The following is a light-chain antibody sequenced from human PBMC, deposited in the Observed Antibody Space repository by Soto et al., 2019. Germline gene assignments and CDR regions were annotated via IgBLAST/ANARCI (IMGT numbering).Light chain of an antibody. Sequence: DIQMTQSPSTLSASVGDRVTITCRASQSINNWLAWYRQTPGKAPKLLIYKASSLESGVPSRCSGSGSGTAFTLTISSLQPDDFATYDCQQYNSYSWTFGQGTKVEIK. CDR2: KAS. CDR3: QQYNSYSWT. V-gene: IGKV1-5*03. J-gene: IGKJ1*01. CDR1: QSINNW.